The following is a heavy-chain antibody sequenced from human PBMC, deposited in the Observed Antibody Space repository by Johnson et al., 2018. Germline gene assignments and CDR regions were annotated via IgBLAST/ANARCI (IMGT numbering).Heavy chain of an antibody. CDR3: ARGGSSGWTYSYYYYMDV. CDR2: INSDGSYT. J-gene: IGHJ6*03. V-gene: IGHV3-74*02. CDR1: ELTFSTYW. Sequence: VQLVQSGGGLVQPGGSLRLSCAVSELTFSTYWMHWVRQAPGKGLVWVSRINSDGSYTSYADSVKGRFTISRDTAKNTLFLQMNSLTAEDTAVYYCARGGSSGWTYSYYYYMDVWGKGTTVTVSS. D-gene: IGHD6-19*01.